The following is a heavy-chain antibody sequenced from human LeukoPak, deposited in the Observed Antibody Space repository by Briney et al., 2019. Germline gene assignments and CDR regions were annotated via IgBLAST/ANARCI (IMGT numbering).Heavy chain of an antibody. J-gene: IGHJ6*03. Sequence: PSETLSLTCTVSGGSISSYYWSWIRQPPGKGLEWIGYIYYSGSTNYNPSLKGRVTISVDTSKNQFSLKLSSVTAADTAVYYCARGAYSNYDHYYYYYYMDVWGKGTTVTVSS. CDR2: IYYSGST. V-gene: IGHV4-59*01. CDR3: ARGAYSNYDHYYYYYYMDV. D-gene: IGHD4-11*01. CDR1: GGSISSYY.